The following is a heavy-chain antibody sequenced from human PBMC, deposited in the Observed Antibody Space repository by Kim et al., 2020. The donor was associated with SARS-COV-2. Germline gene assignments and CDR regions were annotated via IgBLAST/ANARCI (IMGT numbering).Heavy chain of an antibody. Sequence: STYYAASVKGRFTISRDKSKNTLYLQMNSLRAEDTAVYYCAKETTTFDPWGQGTLVTVSS. J-gene: IGHJ5*02. CDR2: ST. D-gene: IGHD1-7*01. CDR3: AKETTTFDP. V-gene: IGHV3-23*01.